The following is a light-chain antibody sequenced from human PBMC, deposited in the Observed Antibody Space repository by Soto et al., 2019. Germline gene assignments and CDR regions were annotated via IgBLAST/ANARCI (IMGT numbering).Light chain of an antibody. J-gene: IGKJ1*01. CDR1: QSISSW. CDR2: DAS. V-gene: IGKV1-5*01. Sequence: IKLAQNTSTLCPSVEDRVTITCRASQSISSWLAWYQQKPGKAPKLLIYDASSLESGVPSRFSGSGSGTEFTLTISSLQPDYFATYYCQQYNSYSWTFGQGTKVDI. CDR3: QQYNSYSWT.